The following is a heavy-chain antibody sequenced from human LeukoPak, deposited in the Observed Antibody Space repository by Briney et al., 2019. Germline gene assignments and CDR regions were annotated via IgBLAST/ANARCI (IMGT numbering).Heavy chain of an antibody. CDR1: GFTFSSYS. CDR2: ITRSNYI. CDR3: ARDSDYDILTGDDAFDI. D-gene: IGHD3-9*01. Sequence: GGSLRLSCAASGFTFSSYSMNWVRQAPGKGLEWVSSITRSNYIYYADSVKGRFTISRDNAKNSLYLQMNSLRAEDTAVYYCARDSDYDILTGDDAFDIWGQGTMVTVSS. J-gene: IGHJ3*02. V-gene: IGHV3-21*01.